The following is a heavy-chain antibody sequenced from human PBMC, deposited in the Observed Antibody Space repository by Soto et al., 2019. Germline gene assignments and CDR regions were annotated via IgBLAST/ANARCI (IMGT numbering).Heavy chain of an antibody. CDR2: ISAYNGNT. D-gene: IGHD2-2*01. J-gene: IGHJ6*02. CDR1: GYTFTSYG. CDR3: ARVRRSPYAMDV. Sequence: ASVKVSCKASGYTFTSYGISWVRQAPGQGLEWMGWISAYNGNTNYAQKLQGRVTMTTDTSTSTAYMELRSLISDDTAVYYCARVRRSPYAMDVWGQGTTVTVSS. V-gene: IGHV1-18*04.